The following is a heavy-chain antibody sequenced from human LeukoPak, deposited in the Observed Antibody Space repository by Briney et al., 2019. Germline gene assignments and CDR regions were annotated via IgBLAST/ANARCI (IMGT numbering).Heavy chain of an antibody. J-gene: IGHJ6*03. Sequence: GASVKVSCKASGYTFTGYYMHWVRQAPGQGLEWMGWINPNSGGTNYAQKFQGRVTMTRDTSISTAYMELSRLRSDDTAVYYCARERSSSWYLGNMDVWGKGTTVTVSS. CDR2: INPNSGGT. V-gene: IGHV1-2*02. CDR1: GYTFTGYY. CDR3: ARERSSSWYLGNMDV. D-gene: IGHD6-13*01.